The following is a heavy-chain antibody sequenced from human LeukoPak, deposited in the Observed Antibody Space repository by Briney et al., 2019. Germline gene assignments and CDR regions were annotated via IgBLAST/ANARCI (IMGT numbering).Heavy chain of an antibody. Sequence: PGGSLRLSCAASGFTVSSYYMSWVRQAPGKGLEWVSVIYNGGSTYYADSVKGRFTISRDNSKNTLYLQMNSLRAEDTAVYYCARVDSGGYFGAFDIWGQGTLVTVSS. V-gene: IGHV3-66*02. CDR1: GFTVSSYY. J-gene: IGHJ3*02. D-gene: IGHD3-22*01. CDR2: IYNGGST. CDR3: ARVDSGGYFGAFDI.